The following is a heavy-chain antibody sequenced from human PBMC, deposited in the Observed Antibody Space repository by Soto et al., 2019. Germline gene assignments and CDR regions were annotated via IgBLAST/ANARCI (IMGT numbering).Heavy chain of an antibody. CDR1: GGSISSSNW. V-gene: IGHV4-4*02. Sequence: SETLSLTCAVSGGSISSSNWLRWGRQPPGKGLEWIGEIYHSGSTNYNPSLKSRVTISVDKSKNQFSLKLSSVTAVDTAVYYCARSLGIAAAGTIHYYYGMDVWVQRTTVTV. J-gene: IGHJ6*02. CDR3: ARSLGIAAAGTIHYYYGMDV. CDR2: IYHSGST. D-gene: IGHD6-13*01.